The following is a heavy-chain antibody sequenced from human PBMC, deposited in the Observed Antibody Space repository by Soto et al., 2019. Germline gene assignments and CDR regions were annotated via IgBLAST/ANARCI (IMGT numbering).Heavy chain of an antibody. CDR3: ATPRGGSGFDAFDI. CDR2: ISSSSSYI. J-gene: IGHJ3*02. CDR1: GFTFSTYS. V-gene: IGHV3-21*01. D-gene: IGHD3-10*01. Sequence: PGGSLRLSCAASGFTFSTYSMNWFRQAPGRGLEWVSSISSSSSYIYYADSVKGRFTISRDNAKNSLYLQMNSLRAEDTAVYYCATPRGGSGFDAFDIWGQGTMVTVSS.